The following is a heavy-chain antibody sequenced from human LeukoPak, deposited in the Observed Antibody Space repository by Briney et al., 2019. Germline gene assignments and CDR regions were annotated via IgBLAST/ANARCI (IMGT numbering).Heavy chain of an antibody. D-gene: IGHD3-22*01. CDR2: IYYSGTT. J-gene: IGHJ3*02. CDR1: GGSISTSTYY. CDR3: ARSDSSGYPYAFEI. V-gene: IGHV4-39*01. Sequence: PSETLSLTCTVSGGSISTSTYYWVWLRQPPGKGLEWIGNIYYSGTTYYNPSLKTRVTISVDPSKNQFSLKLTSVTAADTALYFCARSDSSGYPYAFEIWDQGTMVTVSS.